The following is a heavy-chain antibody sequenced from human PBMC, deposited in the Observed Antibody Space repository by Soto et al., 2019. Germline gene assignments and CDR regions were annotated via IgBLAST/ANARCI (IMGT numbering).Heavy chain of an antibody. CDR3: ARGGDSSGWYNWFDP. V-gene: IGHV3-48*01. Sequence: EVQLVESGGGLVQPGGSLRLSCAASAFTFSNYNMNWVRQAPGKGLEWVSYISSSSTIYYADSVKGRFTISRDNAKNSRYLQMNSLRAEDTAVYYCARGGDSSGWYNWFDPWGQGPLVTVSS. CDR1: AFTFSNYN. D-gene: IGHD3-22*01. J-gene: IGHJ5*02. CDR2: ISSSSTI.